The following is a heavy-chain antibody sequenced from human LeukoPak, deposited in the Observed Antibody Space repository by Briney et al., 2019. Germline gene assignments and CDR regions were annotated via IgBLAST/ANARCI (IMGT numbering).Heavy chain of an antibody. CDR1: GFTFSSYE. CDR2: ISSSSSTI. D-gene: IGHD4-17*01. CDR3: ARAYYGDSLYYFDY. Sequence: GGSLRLSCAASGFTFSSYEMNWVRQAPGKGLEWVSYISSSSSTIYYADSVKGRFTISRDNAKNSLYLQMNSLRAEDTAVYYCARAYYGDSLYYFDYWGQGTLVTVSS. V-gene: IGHV3-48*01. J-gene: IGHJ4*02.